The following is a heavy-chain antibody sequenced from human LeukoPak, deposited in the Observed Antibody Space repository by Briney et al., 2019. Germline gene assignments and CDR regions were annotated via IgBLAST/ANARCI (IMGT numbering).Heavy chain of an antibody. CDR3: ARGSGFYGSYYFDY. D-gene: IGHD2/OR15-2a*01. CDR1: GYTFTSYG. Sequence: ASVKVSFKASGYTFTSYGISWVRQAPGQGLEWMGWISAYNGNTNYAQKLQGRVTMTTDTSTSTAYMELRSLRSDDTAVYYCARGSGFYGSYYFDYWGQGTLVTVSS. V-gene: IGHV1-18*01. J-gene: IGHJ4*02. CDR2: ISAYNGNT.